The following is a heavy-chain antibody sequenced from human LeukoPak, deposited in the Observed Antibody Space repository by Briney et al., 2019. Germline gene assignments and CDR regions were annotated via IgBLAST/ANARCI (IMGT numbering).Heavy chain of an antibody. V-gene: IGHV4-59*01. J-gene: IGHJ3*02. CDR3: ARDDESDDHADFDI. Sequence: PSETLSLTGTISGGAISGYYWNWIRQPPGKGPEWIGHIHHSGSTTYSPSLQSRLTISLDTPKNQPSLQLRSVTAADTAVYYCARDDESDDHADFDIWGQGTMVTVSS. CDR1: GGAISGYY. CDR2: IHHSGST. D-gene: IGHD1-14*01.